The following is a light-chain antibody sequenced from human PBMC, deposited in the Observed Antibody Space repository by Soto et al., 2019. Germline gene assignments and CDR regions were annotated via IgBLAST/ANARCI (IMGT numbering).Light chain of an antibody. CDR3: QEPYSSPPT. CDR1: ENVDRD. Sequence: DLQVNQSPASLSSSVGDRVTITCRASENVDRDVNWYQQIPGKAPSLLISAASTLQTGVPSRFSGSRSVTTFTLNIDSHQPEDFAMYYCQEPYSSPPTFGQGTKVE. J-gene: IGKJ1*01. CDR2: AAS. V-gene: IGKV1-39*01.